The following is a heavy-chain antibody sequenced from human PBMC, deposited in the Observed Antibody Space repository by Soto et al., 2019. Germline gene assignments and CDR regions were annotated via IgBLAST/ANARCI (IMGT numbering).Heavy chain of an antibody. J-gene: IGHJ4*02. CDR2: ISYDGSNK. V-gene: IGHV3-30-3*01. CDR1: GFTFSSYA. D-gene: IGHD6-6*01. Sequence: PXESLRLSCAASGFTFSSYAMHWVRQAPGKGLEWVAVISYDGSNKYYADSVKGRFTISRDNSKNTLYLQMNSLRAEDTAVYYCARDLTQYSSSLWGQGTLVTVSS. CDR3: ARDLTQYSSSL.